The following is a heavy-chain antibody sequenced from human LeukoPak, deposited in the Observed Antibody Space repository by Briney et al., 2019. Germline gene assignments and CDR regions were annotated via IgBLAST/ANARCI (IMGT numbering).Heavy chain of an antibody. CDR1: GFTVSSNY. D-gene: IGHD3-10*01. Sequence: PGGSLRLSCAASGFTVSSNYMSWVRQAPGKGLEWVSVIYSGGSTYYADSVKGRFTISRDNSKNTLYLQMNSLRAEDTAVYYCAKAYPTARGVNFDYWGQGTLVTVSS. CDR2: IYSGGST. J-gene: IGHJ4*02. V-gene: IGHV3-66*01. CDR3: AKAYPTARGVNFDY.